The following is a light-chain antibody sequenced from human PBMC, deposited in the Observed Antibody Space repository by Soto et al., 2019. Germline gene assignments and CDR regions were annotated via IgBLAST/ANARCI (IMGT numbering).Light chain of an antibody. J-gene: IGLJ1*01. CDR1: SSDIGGYIF. Sequence: QSVLTQPPSVSGSPGQSITVSCTGTSSDIGGYIFVSWYQQHPGKAPKLMIYDINNRPSGVSKRFSGSKSGNTASLTISGLQAEDEADYYCVSYTARSSYVFGTGTKVTVL. CDR2: DIN. V-gene: IGLV2-14*01. CDR3: VSYTARSSYV.